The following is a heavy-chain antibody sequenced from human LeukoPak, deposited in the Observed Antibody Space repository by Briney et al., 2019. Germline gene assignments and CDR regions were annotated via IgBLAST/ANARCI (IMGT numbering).Heavy chain of an antibody. CDR3: AGGRGIAEWFDP. CDR2: IKQDGSEK. Sequence: GGSLRLSCAASGFTFSSYWMSWVRQAPGKGLEWVANIKQDGSEKYYVDSVKGRFTISRDNAKNSLYLQMNSLRAEDTAVYYCAGGRGIAEWFDPWSQGTLVTVSS. J-gene: IGHJ5*02. CDR1: GFTFSSYW. D-gene: IGHD6-13*01. V-gene: IGHV3-7*01.